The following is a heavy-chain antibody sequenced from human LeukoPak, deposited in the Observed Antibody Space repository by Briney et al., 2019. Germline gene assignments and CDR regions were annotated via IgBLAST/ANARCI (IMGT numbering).Heavy chain of an antibody. CDR1: GFTFDDYA. V-gene: IGHV3-43D*03. CDR2: ISWDGGST. CDR3: AKDMEWELLGYFDY. D-gene: IGHD1-26*01. J-gene: IGHJ4*02. Sequence: GGSLRLSCAASGFTFDDYAMHWVRQAPGKGLEWVSLISWDGGSTYYADSVKGRFTISRDNARNSLFLQMNSLRAEDTALYYCAKDMEWELLGYFDYWGQGTLVTVSS.